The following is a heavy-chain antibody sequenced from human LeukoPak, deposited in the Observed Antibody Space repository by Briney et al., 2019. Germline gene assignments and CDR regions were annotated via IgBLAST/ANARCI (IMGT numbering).Heavy chain of an antibody. CDR1: GFTVSSTY. CDR2: IYSGGST. D-gene: IGHD5-18*01. Sequence: GGSLRLSCAASGFTVSSTYMSWVRQAPGKGLEWVSVIYSGGSTYYADSVKGRFTISRDNSKNTLYLQMNSLRAEDTAVYYCARSGYSYGYADYWGQGTLVTVSS. V-gene: IGHV3-53*01. J-gene: IGHJ4*02. CDR3: ARSGYSYGYADY.